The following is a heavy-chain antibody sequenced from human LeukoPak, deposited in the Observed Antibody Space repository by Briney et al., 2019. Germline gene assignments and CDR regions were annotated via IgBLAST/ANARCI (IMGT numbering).Heavy chain of an antibody. D-gene: IGHD3-22*01. J-gene: IGHJ4*02. CDR1: GFTFSNHW. CDR3: AKRELNYDSSGYDYFDY. CDR2: INQNGGQK. Sequence: PGGSLRLSCTASGFTFSNHWMSWVRQAPGKGLEWVANINQNGGQKNFVDSVKGRFTISRDNSKNTLYLQMNSLRAEDTAVYYCAKRELNYDSSGYDYFDYWGQGTLVTVSS. V-gene: IGHV3-7*03.